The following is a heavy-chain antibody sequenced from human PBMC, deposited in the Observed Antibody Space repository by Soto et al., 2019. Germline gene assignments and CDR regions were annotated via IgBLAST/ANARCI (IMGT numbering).Heavy chain of an antibody. CDR1: GGSFSGYY. Sequence: QVQLQQWGAGLLKPSETLSLTCAVYGGSFSGYYWSWIRQPPGKGLEWIGEINHSGSANYNPSLKRRVTISVDTSKNQFSLKLSSVTAADTAVYYCARGLRGYYDFWSGYYFWYFDLWGRGTLVTVSS. CDR3: ARGLRGYYDFWSGYYFWYFDL. V-gene: IGHV4-34*01. CDR2: INHSGSA. D-gene: IGHD3-3*01. J-gene: IGHJ2*01.